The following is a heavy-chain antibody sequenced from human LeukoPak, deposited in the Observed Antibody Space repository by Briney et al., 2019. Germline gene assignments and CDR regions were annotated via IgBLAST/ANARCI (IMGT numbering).Heavy chain of an antibody. D-gene: IGHD3-9*01. J-gene: IGHJ5*02. V-gene: IGHV3-33*06. CDR3: AKIWATYYDILTGEGGFDP. Sequence: SGGSLRLSCAASGFTFSSYGMHWVRQAPGKGLEWVAVIWYDGSNEYYADSVKGRFTISRDNSKNTLYLQMNSLRAEDTAVYYCAKIWATYYDILTGEGGFDPWGQGTLVTVSS. CDR1: GFTFSSYG. CDR2: IWYDGSNE.